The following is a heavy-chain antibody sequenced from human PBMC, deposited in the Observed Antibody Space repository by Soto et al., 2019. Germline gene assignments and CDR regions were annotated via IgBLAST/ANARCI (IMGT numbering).Heavy chain of an antibody. J-gene: IGHJ3*02. D-gene: IGHD5-18*01. CDR3: ARALSNGNI. Sequence: EVQLVESGGGLVQPGGSLRLSCAASGITFSSYWMSWVRQAPGKGLEWVANIKQDGSEKFYVDSVKGRFTISRDNAKNSLYLLMTSLWAVDAAVYYCARALSNGNIWGPGTMVTVSS. CDR1: GITFSSYW. CDR2: IKQDGSEK. V-gene: IGHV3-7*04.